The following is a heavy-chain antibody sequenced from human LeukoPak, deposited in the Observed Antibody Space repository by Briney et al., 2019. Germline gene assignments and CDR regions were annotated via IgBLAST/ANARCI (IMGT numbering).Heavy chain of an antibody. J-gene: IGHJ4*02. CDR3: AKGDVLPSYPTFDY. CDR1: GFTFSSYA. Sequence: GGPLRLSCAASGFTFSSYALSWVRQAPGKGLEWVSVISASGGTTYYADSVKGRFTISRDTSKDTVYLQMHSLRAEDTAVYYCAKGDVLPSYPTFDYWGQGTLVTVSS. D-gene: IGHD3-9*01. V-gene: IGHV3-23*01. CDR2: ISASGGTT.